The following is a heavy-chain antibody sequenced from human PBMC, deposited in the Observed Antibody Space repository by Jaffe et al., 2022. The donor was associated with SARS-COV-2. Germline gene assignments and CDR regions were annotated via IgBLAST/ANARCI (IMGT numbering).Heavy chain of an antibody. Sequence: QITLKESGPTLVKPTQTLTLTCTFSGFSLSTSGVGVGWIRQPPGKALEWLALIYWDDDKRYSPSLKSRLTITKDTSKNQVVLTMTNMDPVDTATYYCAHRPLGDYFYSHNWFDPWGQGTLVTVSS. J-gene: IGHJ5*02. CDR3: AHRPLGDYFYSHNWFDP. D-gene: IGHD4-17*01. CDR1: GFSLSTSGVG. CDR2: IYWDDDK. V-gene: IGHV2-5*02.